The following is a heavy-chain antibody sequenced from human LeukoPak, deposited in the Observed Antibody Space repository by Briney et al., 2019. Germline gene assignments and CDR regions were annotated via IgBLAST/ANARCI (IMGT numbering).Heavy chain of an antibody. Sequence: SETLSLTCSVSIGSISSSKWWSWVRQSPVKGLEWIGEIYLYGTTNYNPSFTSRVTMSVDRPRNQFSLKLTSVTAADTAVYYCARQKWEQQGRDYYFNGLDVWGPGTTVIVSS. CDR3: ARQKWEQQGRDYYFNGLDV. CDR2: IYLYGTT. J-gene: IGHJ6*02. V-gene: IGHV4-4*02. CDR1: IGSISSSKW. D-gene: IGHD1/OR15-1a*01.